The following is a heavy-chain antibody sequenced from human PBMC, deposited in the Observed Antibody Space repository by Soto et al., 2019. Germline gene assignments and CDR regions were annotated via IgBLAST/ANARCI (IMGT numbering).Heavy chain of an antibody. CDR2: IIPSSGSP. CDR3: ATFSGGTWSGFTSY. V-gene: IGHV1-69*12. Sequence: QVQLVQSGAEVKKPGSSVKVSCKTSGGTFSISVISWVRQAPGQGLEWMGGIIPSSGSPNYAQDFQGRVSITADDSTSTAYMELRSVRSGDTAEYSCATFSGGTWSGFTSYWGQGTLVSVSS. D-gene: IGHD3-3*01. CDR1: GGTFSISV. J-gene: IGHJ4*02.